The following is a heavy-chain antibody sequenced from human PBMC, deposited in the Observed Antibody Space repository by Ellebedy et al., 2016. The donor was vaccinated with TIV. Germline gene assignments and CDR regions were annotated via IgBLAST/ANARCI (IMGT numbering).Heavy chain of an antibody. J-gene: IGHJ4*02. D-gene: IGHD1/OR15-1a*01. Sequence: MPSETLSPTCTVSGGSISTYFWSWIRQPPGRGLEWIGFIYNNEGTNYNPSLKSRVTISVDKSKNQFSLTLSAVTAADTAVYYCARDKEHTHGRTFGSWGQGTLVTVSS. CDR2: IYNNEGT. CDR1: GGSISTYF. CDR3: ARDKEHTHGRTFGS. V-gene: IGHV4-59*01.